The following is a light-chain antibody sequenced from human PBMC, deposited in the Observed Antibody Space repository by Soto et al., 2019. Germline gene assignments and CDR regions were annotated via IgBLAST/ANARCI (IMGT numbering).Light chain of an antibody. V-gene: IGKV3-11*01. CDR1: QSVSSY. CDR3: QQRSNWPHT. Sequence: LSPGKRASLSGRASQSVSSYLAWYQQKPGQAPRLLIYGASTRATGIPARFSGSGSGTDFTLTISSLEPEDFAVYYCQQRSNWPHTFGPGTKVDIK. CDR2: GAS. J-gene: IGKJ3*01.